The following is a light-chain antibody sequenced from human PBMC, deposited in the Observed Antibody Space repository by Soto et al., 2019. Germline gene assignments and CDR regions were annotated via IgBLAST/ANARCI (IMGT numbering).Light chain of an antibody. V-gene: IGKV1-12*01. J-gene: IGKJ1*01. Sequence: DIQMTQSPSSVSASVGDRVTITCRASQGISTWLAWYQQKPGKAPKLLIYTASRLQSGVPSRFSGSGSGTNFTLTISSQQPEDFATFYCQQASSFPWTFGQGTTVENK. CDR3: QQASSFPWT. CDR1: QGISTW. CDR2: TAS.